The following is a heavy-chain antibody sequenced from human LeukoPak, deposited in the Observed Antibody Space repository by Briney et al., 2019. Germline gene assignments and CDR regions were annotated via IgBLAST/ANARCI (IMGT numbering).Heavy chain of an antibody. Sequence: GGSLRLSCAASGFTFSNSWMKWVRQAPGKGLEWVASIKQDGSEKYYVDSVKGRFTISRDNARNSVYLQMNSLRVEDTAVYYCARGPNSNWSGLDFWGQGTLLTVSS. J-gene: IGHJ4*02. CDR2: IKQDGSEK. V-gene: IGHV3-7*01. D-gene: IGHD6-6*01. CDR1: GFTFSNSW. CDR3: ARGPNSNWSGLDF.